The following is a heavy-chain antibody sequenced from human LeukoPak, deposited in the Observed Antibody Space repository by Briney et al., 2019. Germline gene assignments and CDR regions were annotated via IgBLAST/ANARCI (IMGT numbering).Heavy chain of an antibody. V-gene: IGHV3-7*02. CDR1: GFTFSSYC. J-gene: IGHJ4*02. D-gene: IGHD3/OR15-3a*01. CDR3: AKAHLLDWLLPFDY. CDR2: IKKDGSEE. Sequence: GGSLRLSCAASGFTFSSYCMSWVRQAPGKGLEWVANIKKDGSEEVYVDSVKGRFTISRDNAKNSLFLQMNSLRGEDAAVYYCAKAHLLDWLLPFDYWGQGTLVTVSS.